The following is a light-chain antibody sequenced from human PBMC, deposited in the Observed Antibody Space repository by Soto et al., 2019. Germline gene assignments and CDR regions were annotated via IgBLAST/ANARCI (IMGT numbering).Light chain of an antibody. Sequence: EFVLTQSPGTLSLSPGERATLSCRASQTVRNNYLAWYQQKPGQAPRLLIYDASSRATGIPDRFSGGGSGTDFTLPIRRLEAEDFAVYYCQQFSRYPLTFGGGTKVDMK. CDR2: DAS. J-gene: IGKJ4*01. CDR3: QQFSRYPLT. CDR1: QTVRNNY. V-gene: IGKV3-20*01.